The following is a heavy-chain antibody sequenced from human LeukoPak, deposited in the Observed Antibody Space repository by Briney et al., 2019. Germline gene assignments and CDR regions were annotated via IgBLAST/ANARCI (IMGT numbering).Heavy chain of an antibody. D-gene: IGHD3-3*01. CDR1: GLTVSSNY. CDR2: IYSGGST. V-gene: IGHV3-53*01. Sequence: PGGSLRLSCAASGLTVSSNYMSWVRQAPGKGLEWVSVIYSGGSTYYADSVKGRFTISRDNSKNTLYLQMNSLTAEDTGIYYCANRVAQHDSWGQGTLVTVSS. J-gene: IGHJ5*02. CDR3: ANRVAQHDS.